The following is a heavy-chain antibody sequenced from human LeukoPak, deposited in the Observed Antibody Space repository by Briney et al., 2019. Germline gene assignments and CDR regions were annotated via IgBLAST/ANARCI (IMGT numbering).Heavy chain of an antibody. V-gene: IGHV4-30-2*01. Sequence: SETLSLTCAVSGGSISSGGYSWSWIRQPPGKGLEWIGYIYHSGSTYYNPSLKSRVTISVDTSKNQFSLKLSSVTAADTAVYYCARVQKAAAGLVWAFDIWGQGTMVTVSS. J-gene: IGHJ3*02. CDR2: IYHSGST. CDR1: GGSISSGGYS. CDR3: ARVQKAAAGLVWAFDI. D-gene: IGHD6-13*01.